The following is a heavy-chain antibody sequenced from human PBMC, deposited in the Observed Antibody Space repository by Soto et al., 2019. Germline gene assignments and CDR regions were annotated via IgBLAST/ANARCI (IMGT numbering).Heavy chain of an antibody. Sequence: PDYLSLTCTVHGEFVSGDNWWTSVLHFPGKGLDWNGETHPTGNSNYHPSLKSRVTISVDTSKNQFSLILTSVTAADTAVYFCARVRTGCSRASCFLDDWGRGTLVTVS. D-gene: IGHD2-2*01. CDR3: ARVRTGCSRASCFLDD. CDR1: GEFVSGDNW. J-gene: IGHJ4*02. V-gene: IGHV4-4*01. CDR2: THPTGNS.